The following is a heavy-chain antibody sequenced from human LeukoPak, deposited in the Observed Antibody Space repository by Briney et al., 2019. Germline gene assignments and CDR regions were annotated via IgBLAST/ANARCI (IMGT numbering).Heavy chain of an antibody. CDR2: INHSGST. V-gene: IGHV4-34*01. CDR3: ARGLRGSSSAYPFSY. CDR1: GGSFSGYY. Sequence: SSETLSLTCAVYGGSFSGYYWSWIRRPPGKGLEWIGEINHSGSTNYNPSLKSRVTISVDTSKNQFSLKLSSVTAADTAVYYCARGLRGSSSAYPFSYWGQGTLVTVSS. D-gene: IGHD6-13*01. J-gene: IGHJ4*02.